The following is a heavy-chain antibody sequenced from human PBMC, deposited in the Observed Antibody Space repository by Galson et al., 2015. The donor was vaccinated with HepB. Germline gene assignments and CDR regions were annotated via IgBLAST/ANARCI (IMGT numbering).Heavy chain of an antibody. Sequence: SLRLSCAASGFTFSRHTMSWVRQTPGQGLQWLSYISTNGANIHYADSVKGRFTVARDNAKNTMFLQMNSLRAEDTAVYYCATVLFGRGAYWTFEMWGQGTLVTVSS. D-gene: IGHD3-10*01. CDR2: ISTNGANI. J-gene: IGHJ3*02. V-gene: IGHV3-48*04. CDR3: ATVLFGRGAYWTFEM. CDR1: GFTFSRHT.